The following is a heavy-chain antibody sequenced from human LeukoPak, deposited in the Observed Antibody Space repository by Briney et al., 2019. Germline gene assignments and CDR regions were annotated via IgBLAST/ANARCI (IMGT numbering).Heavy chain of an antibody. J-gene: IGHJ4*02. D-gene: IGHD3-10*01. CDR1: GGSFRGYY. CDR3: ARQPSNLYYYGSGSPDY. CDR2: IKHSGST. Sequence: SETLSLTCAVYGGSFRGYYWSWIRQPPGKGLEWIWEIKHSGSTNYNPSLKSRVTISLDTSKNQFSLKLSSVTAADTAVYYCARQPSNLYYYGSGSPDYWGQGTLVTVSS. V-gene: IGHV4-34*01.